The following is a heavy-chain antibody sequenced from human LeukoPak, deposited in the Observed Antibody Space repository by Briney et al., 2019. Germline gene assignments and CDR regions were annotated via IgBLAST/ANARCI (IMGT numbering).Heavy chain of an antibody. CDR2: ISSSGSTI. CDR1: GFTFSSYE. CDR3: ARDSPHFDWLLYPVMGIDY. Sequence: GGSLRLSCAASGFTFSSYEMNWARQAPGKGLEWVSYISSSGSTIYYADSVKGRFTISRDNAKNSLYLQMNSLRAEDTAVYYCARDSPHFDWLLYPVMGIDYWGQGTLVTVSS. J-gene: IGHJ4*02. D-gene: IGHD3-9*01. V-gene: IGHV3-48*03.